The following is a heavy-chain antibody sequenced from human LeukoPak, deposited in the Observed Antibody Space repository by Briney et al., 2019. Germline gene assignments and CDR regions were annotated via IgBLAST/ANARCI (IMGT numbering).Heavy chain of an antibody. D-gene: IGHD2-15*01. CDR3: ARRYYCSGGSCYSVIIVGAFDI. CDR2: IIPIFGTA. Sequence: SVKVSCKASGGTFSSYAISWVRRAPGQGREWMGGIIPIFGTANYAQKFPGRVTITTDESTSTAYMELSSLRSEDTAVYYCARRYYCSGGSCYSVIIVGAFDIWGQGTMVTVSS. J-gene: IGHJ3*02. CDR1: GGTFSSYA. V-gene: IGHV1-69*05.